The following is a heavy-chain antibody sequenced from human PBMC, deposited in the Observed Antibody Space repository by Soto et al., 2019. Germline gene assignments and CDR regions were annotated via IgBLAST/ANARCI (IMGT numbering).Heavy chain of an antibody. D-gene: IGHD6-13*01. V-gene: IGHV4-31*03. CDR3: ARSAAAGYGMDV. J-gene: IGHJ6*02. Sequence: TLSLTCTVSGGSISSGGYYWSWIRQHPGKGLEWIGYIYYSGSTYYNPSLKSRVTISVDTSKNQFSLKLSSVTAADTAVYYCARSAAAGYGMDVWGQGTTVTVSS. CDR1: GGSISSGGYY. CDR2: IYYSGST.